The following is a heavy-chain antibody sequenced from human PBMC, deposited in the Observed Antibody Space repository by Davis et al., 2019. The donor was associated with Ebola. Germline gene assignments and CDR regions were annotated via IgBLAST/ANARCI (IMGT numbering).Heavy chain of an antibody. CDR3: ARSRDLYGMDV. J-gene: IGHJ6*02. CDR1: GGTFSGYY. CDR2: IYYSGST. Sequence: MPSETLSLTCAVYGGTFSGYYWSWIRQSPGKGLEWIGYIYYSGSTNYNPSLKSRATISEDTSKNQFSLKLSSVTAADTAVYYCARSRDLYGMDVWGQGTTVTVSS. V-gene: IGHV4-59*08.